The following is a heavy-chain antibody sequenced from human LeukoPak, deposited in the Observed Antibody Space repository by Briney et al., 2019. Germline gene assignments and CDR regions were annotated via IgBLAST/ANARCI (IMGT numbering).Heavy chain of an antibody. CDR3: AKLVGYYYDSSGITNSQMIFDY. Sequence: PGGSLRLSCAASGFTFSSYAMHWVRQAPGKGLEWVAVISYDGSNKYYADSVKGRFTISRDNSKNTLYLQMNSLRAEDTAVYYCAKLVGYYYDSSGITNSQMIFDYWGQGTLVTVSS. J-gene: IGHJ4*02. D-gene: IGHD3-22*01. CDR2: ISYDGSNK. V-gene: IGHV3-30-3*02. CDR1: GFTFSSYA.